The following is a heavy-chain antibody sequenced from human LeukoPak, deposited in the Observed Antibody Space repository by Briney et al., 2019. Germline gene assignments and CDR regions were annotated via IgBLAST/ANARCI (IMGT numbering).Heavy chain of an antibody. D-gene: IGHD6-19*01. CDR2: ISGSGGST. Sequence: GGSLRLSCAASGFTFSSYAMSWVRQAPGKGLEWVSAISGSGGSTCYADSVKGRFTISRDNSKNTLYLQMNSLRAEDTAVYYCAKGLYSSGWYYFDYWGQGTLVTVSS. J-gene: IGHJ4*02. CDR3: AKGLYSSGWYYFDY. CDR1: GFTFSSYA. V-gene: IGHV3-23*01.